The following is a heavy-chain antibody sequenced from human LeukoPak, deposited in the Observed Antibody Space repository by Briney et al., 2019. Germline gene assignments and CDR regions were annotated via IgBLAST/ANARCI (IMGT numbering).Heavy chain of an antibody. CDR1: GFTFSSYA. CDR3: AKGTHFYDSRDGVDP. Sequence: LTGGSLRLSCAASGFTFSSYAMSWVRRAPGKGLEWDSAIIGSGGSTYYADSVKGRFTISRDNSKTTLYLQMNRLRAEDTAVYYCAKGTHFYDSRDGVDPWGQGTLVTVSS. J-gene: IGHJ5*02. D-gene: IGHD3-22*01. CDR2: IIGSGGST. V-gene: IGHV3-23*01.